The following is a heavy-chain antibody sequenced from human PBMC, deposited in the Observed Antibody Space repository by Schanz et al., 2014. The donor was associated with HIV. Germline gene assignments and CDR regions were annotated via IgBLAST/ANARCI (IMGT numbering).Heavy chain of an antibody. CDR1: GFRFRSYW. Sequence: DVPLVESGGSLVQPGGSLRLSCAASGFRFRSYWMSWVRQAPGKGPEWVANIKEDGIEKYYVDSVKGRFTISRDNAKNSLYLNMYSLRAEDTAVYFCAKSNGGDTAVVQYYFDYWGQGTLVSVSS. V-gene: IGHV3-7*01. CDR3: AKSNGGDTAVVQYYFDY. J-gene: IGHJ4*02. D-gene: IGHD5-18*01. CDR2: IKEDGIEK.